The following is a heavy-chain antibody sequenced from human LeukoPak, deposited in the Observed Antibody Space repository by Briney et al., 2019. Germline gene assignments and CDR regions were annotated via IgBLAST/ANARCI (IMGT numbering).Heavy chain of an antibody. CDR1: GFTVSNNY. CDR2: IYIAGTT. J-gene: IGHJ6*02. CDR3: ARGGGTAGYYYQMDV. Sequence: PGGSLRLSCAASGFTVSNNYMSWVRQAPGKGLGWVSIIYIAGTTYHADSVRGRLVISRDNSKNTVYLQMNSLRADDTAVYYCARGGGTAGYYYQMDVWGQGTTVTVSS. D-gene: IGHD3-16*01. V-gene: IGHV3-66*01.